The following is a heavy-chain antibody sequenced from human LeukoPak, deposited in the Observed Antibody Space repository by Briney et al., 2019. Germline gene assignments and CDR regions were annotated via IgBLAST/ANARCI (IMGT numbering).Heavy chain of an antibody. CDR3: ARGFRGSTFSY. CDR1: GYTFTAYY. J-gene: IGHJ4*02. D-gene: IGHD2-15*01. CDR2: INPNGGGT. Sequence: RASLKVSCKSPGYTFTAYYIHWVRQVPGHVLEWMGWINPNGGGTNYAQKFQGRVSLARDTSISTAYMELSGLTSDDTALYYCARGFRGSTFSYWGQGTLVTVSS. V-gene: IGHV1-2*02.